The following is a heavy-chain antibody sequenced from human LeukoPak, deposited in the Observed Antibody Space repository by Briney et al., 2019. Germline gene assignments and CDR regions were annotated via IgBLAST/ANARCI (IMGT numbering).Heavy chain of an antibody. Sequence: ASVKVSCKASGYTFTGYYMHWVRQAPGQGLEWMGWINPNSGGTNYAQKFQGRVTMTRDTSISTSYMELSRLRSDDTAVYYCARVAVAGTRCFDYWGQGTLVTVSS. D-gene: IGHD6-19*01. CDR1: GYTFTGYY. J-gene: IGHJ4*02. CDR3: ARVAVAGTRCFDY. V-gene: IGHV1-2*02. CDR2: INPNSGGT.